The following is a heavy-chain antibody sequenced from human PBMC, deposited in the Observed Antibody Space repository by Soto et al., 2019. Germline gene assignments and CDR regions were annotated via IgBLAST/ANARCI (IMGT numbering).Heavy chain of an antibody. J-gene: IGHJ4*02. CDR1: GFTFSNAW. V-gene: IGHV3-15*07. Sequence: EVQLVESGGGLVKPGGSLRLSCAASGFTFSNAWMNWVRQAPGKGLEWVGRIKSKTDGGTTDYAVPVKGRFTISRDDSKNTLYLQRNSLKTGDTAVYYCTTDGVLLWFGELSFDYWGQGTLVTVSS. CDR3: TTDGVLLWFGELSFDY. D-gene: IGHD3-10*01. CDR2: IKSKTDGGTT.